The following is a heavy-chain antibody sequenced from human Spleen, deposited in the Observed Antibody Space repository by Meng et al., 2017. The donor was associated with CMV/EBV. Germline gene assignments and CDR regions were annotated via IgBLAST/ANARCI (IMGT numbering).Heavy chain of an antibody. V-gene: IGHV4-34*01. Sequence: SFSGYDWSWIRQPPGKGLEWIGEINHSGRTNYNPSLESRVTISVDTSKNQFSLKLSSVTAADTAVYYCARGNGIAVAGIAVAGTYDYWGQGTLVTVSS. J-gene: IGHJ4*02. D-gene: IGHD6-19*01. CDR3: ARGNGIAVAGIAVAGTYDY. CDR1: SFSGYD. CDR2: INHSGRT.